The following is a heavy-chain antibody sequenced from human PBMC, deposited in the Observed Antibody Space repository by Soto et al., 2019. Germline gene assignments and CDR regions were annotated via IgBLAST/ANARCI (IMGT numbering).Heavy chain of an antibody. V-gene: IGHV3-9*01. J-gene: IGHJ6*03. Sequence: EVQLVESGGGLVQPGRSLRLSCAASGFTFDDYAMHWVRQAPGKGLEWVSGISWNSGSIGYADSVKGRFTISRDNAKNYLYQRMNSQRAEDTALYYCAKGYYGSGSYYNDGYMDVWGKGTTVTVSS. CDR3: AKGYYGSGSYYNDGYMDV. CDR2: ISWNSGSI. CDR1: GFTFDDYA. D-gene: IGHD3-10*01.